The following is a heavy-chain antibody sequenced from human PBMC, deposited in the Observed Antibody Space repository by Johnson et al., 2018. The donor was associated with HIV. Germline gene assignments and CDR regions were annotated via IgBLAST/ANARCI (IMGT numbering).Heavy chain of an antibody. V-gene: IGHV3-NL1*01. CDR3: ARPSEPNYGGNSGMWWNAFDI. J-gene: IGHJ3*02. CDR2: ISWNSGSI. Sequence: VQLVESGGGVVQPGRSLRLSCVASAFAFSSYAMHWVRQTPGKGLEWVSGISWNSGSIGYADSVKGRFTISRDNSKNTLYLQMNSLRAEDTAVYYCARPSEPNYGGNSGMWWNAFDIWGQGTKVTVSS. CDR1: AFAFSSYA. D-gene: IGHD4-23*01.